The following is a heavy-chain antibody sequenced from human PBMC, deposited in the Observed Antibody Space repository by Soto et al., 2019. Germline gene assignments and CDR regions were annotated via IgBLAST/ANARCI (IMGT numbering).Heavy chain of an antibody. V-gene: IGHV4-39*01. Sequence: PSETLSLTCTVSGGSISSSSYYWGWIRQPPGKGLEWIGSIYYSGSTYYNPSLKSRVTISVDTSKNQFSLKLSSVTAADTAVYYYWSILLVYDYYYYGMDVWGQGTTVTVSS. J-gene: IGHJ6*02. D-gene: IGHD3-10*01. CDR1: GGSISSSSYY. CDR2: IYYSGST. CDR3: WSILLVYDYYYYGMDV.